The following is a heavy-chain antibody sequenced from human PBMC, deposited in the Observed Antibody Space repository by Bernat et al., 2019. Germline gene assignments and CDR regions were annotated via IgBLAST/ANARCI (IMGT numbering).Heavy chain of an antibody. J-gene: IGHJ6*02. V-gene: IGHV1-18*04. CDR3: ARAFYWSSTNCYTYYGMDV. CDR1: GYTFTSYG. CDR2: ISAYNGNT. D-gene: IGHD2-2*02. Sequence: QVQLVQSGAEVKKPGASVKVSCKASGYTFTSYGISWVRQAPGQGIEWMGWISAYNGNTNSAQKLQDRVTMTTDTSTSSAYMELRSLRSNETSVNYCARAFYWSSTNCYTYYGMDVWDQGNTLTVSS.